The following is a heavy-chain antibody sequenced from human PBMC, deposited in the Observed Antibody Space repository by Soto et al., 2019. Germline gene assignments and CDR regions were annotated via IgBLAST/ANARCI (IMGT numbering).Heavy chain of an antibody. Sequence: SVKVSCKASGGTFSNYPINWVRQAPGQGLEWMGGIIPIFGTGNYAQKFRARLTITADESTSTAYMELSSLRSEDTAVYYCARDRSDIVVVPAAGNWFDPWGQGTLVTVSS. D-gene: IGHD2-2*01. V-gene: IGHV1-69*13. CDR2: IIPIFGTG. CDR3: ARDRSDIVVVPAAGNWFDP. CDR1: GGTFSNYP. J-gene: IGHJ5*02.